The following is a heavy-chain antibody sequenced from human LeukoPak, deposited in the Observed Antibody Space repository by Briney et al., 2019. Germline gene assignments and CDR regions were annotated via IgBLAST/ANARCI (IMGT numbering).Heavy chain of an antibody. Sequence: PSETLSLTCAVYGGSFSGYYWSWTRQPPGKGLEWIGEINHSGSTNYNPSLKSRVTISVDTSKNQFSLKLSSVTAADTAVYYCARGPNIAMIVVVTFDYWGQGTLVTVSS. J-gene: IGHJ4*02. CDR2: INHSGST. D-gene: IGHD3-22*01. CDR1: GGSFSGYY. CDR3: ARGPNIAMIVVVTFDY. V-gene: IGHV4-34*01.